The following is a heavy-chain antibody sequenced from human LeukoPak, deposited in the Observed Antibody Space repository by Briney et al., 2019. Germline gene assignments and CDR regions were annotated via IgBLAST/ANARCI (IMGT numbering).Heavy chain of an antibody. CDR1: GFTFSSYA. CDR3: ARPAMVRGVNPFDY. CDR2: ISSSSSYI. J-gene: IGHJ4*02. Sequence: PGGSLRLSRAASGFTFSSYAMSWVRQAPGKGLEWVSSISSSSSYIYYADSVKGRFTISRDNAKNSLYLQMNSLRAEDTAVYYCARPAMVRGVNPFDYWGQGTLVTVSS. V-gene: IGHV3-21*01. D-gene: IGHD3-10*01.